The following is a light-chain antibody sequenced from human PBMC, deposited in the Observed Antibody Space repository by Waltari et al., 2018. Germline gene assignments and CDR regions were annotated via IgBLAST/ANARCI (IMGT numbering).Light chain of an antibody. CDR2: QDN. CDR1: NLESKF. V-gene: IGLV3-1*01. CDR3: QAWDSGSYVV. J-gene: IGLJ2*01. Sequence: SYALTQPPALSVSPGETAPIPRSGENLESKFVYWYQQKAGQSPVLVVFQDNKRPSGIPERFSGSNSGNTATLIISGSQAMDEADYYCQAWDSGSYVVFGGGTKLTVL.